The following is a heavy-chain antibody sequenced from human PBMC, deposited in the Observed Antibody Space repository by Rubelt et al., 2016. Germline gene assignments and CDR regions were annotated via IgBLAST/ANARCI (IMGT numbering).Heavy chain of an antibody. CDR3: ARDHSSGWYLEGFFDY. V-gene: IGHV4-38-2*02. Sequence: QVQLQESGPGLVMPSETLSLTCTVSGYSISSGYYWGWIRQPPGKGLEWIGSMYHSGSTYYNPSLKSRVTRSVDTSKNQFSLKLSSVTAADTAVYYCARDHSSGWYLEGFFDYWGQGTLVTVSS. CDR1: GYSISSGYY. D-gene: IGHD6-19*01. CDR2: MYHSGST. J-gene: IGHJ4*02.